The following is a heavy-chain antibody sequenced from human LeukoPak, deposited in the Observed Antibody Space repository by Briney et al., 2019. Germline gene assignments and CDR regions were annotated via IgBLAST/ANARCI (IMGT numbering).Heavy chain of an antibody. J-gene: IGHJ4*02. Sequence: SETLSQTCIVSGASISVNYWSWIRQPPGKGLEWIGYIYYSGNTNYNPSLKSRVTISVDKSKNQFSLRLSSVTAADTAVYYCARLGGDWEFDYWGQGTLVTVSS. CDR2: IYYSGNT. D-gene: IGHD3/OR15-3a*01. CDR1: GASISVNY. CDR3: ARLGGDWEFDY. V-gene: IGHV4-59*08.